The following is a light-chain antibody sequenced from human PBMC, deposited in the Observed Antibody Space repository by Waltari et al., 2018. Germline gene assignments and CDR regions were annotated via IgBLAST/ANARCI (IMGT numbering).Light chain of an antibody. V-gene: IGLV2-8*01. CDR3: SSYAGSNYVA. CDR2: EVT. J-gene: IGLJ2*01. CDR1: SSDIGGYNY. Sequence: QSALTQPPSASGSPGQSVTISCTGTSSDIGGYNYVSWYQQRPGKAPKLLIYEVTKLPSGVPDRFSGSKSANTASLTVSGLQAEDEADYYCSSYAGSNYVAFGGGTKLTVL.